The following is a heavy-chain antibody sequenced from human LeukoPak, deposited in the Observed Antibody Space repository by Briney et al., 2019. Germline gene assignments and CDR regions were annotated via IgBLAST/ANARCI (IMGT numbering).Heavy chain of an antibody. V-gene: IGHV1-8*01. CDR3: VIDSSGWYNYFDP. CDR2: MNPNSGNT. J-gene: IGHJ5*02. CDR1: GYTFTSYD. D-gene: IGHD6-13*01. Sequence: ASVKVSCKASGYTFTSYDIHWVRQATGQGLEWMGWMNPNSGNTGYAQKFQGRVTMTRNTSISTAYMELSSLRSEDTAVYYCVIDSSGWYNYFDPWGQGTLVTVSS.